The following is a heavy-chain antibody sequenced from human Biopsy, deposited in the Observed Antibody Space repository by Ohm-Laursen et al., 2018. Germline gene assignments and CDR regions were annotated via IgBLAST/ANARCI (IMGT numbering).Heavy chain of an antibody. CDR3: ATELLPPGVGGPWLDS. CDR2: ISASSSYI. J-gene: IGHJ5*01. CDR1: GVTLSGYG. D-gene: IGHD3-10*01. Sequence: GSLRLSCSASGVTLSGYGMNWVRQAPGKGLEWVSSISASSSYIHYADSVKGRFTVSRDNTKNSLYSQMNSLRAADTAIYYCATELLPPGVGGPWLDSWGQGTPVTVSS. V-gene: IGHV3-21*06.